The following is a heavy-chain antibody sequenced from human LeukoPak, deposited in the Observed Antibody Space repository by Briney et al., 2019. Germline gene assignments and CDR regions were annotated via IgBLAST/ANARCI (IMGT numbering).Heavy chain of an antibody. CDR2: IIPILGIA. V-gene: IGHV1-69*04. CDR3: ARDLGAAAGRDFDY. Sequence: GASVKVSCKASGGTFSSYAISWVRQAPGQGLEWMGRIIPILGIANYAQKFQGRVTITADKSTSTAYMELSSLRSEDTAVYYCARDLGAAAGRDFDYWGQGTLVTVSS. CDR1: GGTFSSYA. J-gene: IGHJ4*02. D-gene: IGHD6-13*01.